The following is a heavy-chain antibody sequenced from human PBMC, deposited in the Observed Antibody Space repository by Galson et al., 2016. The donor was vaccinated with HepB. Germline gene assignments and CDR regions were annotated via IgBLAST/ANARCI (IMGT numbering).Heavy chain of an antibody. V-gene: IGHV3-15*01. Sequence: SLRLSCAASGFMFSTFAMNWVRQAPGKGLEWVGRIRSNTDFGTTDHAAPVKGRFTISRDDSKDTLYLQMNSLKTEDTAVYYCVRSGYCSGFRCYSHGFDMWGQGTMVTVSS. CDR1: GFMFSTFA. CDR3: VRSGYCSGFRCYSHGFDM. J-gene: IGHJ3*02. CDR2: IRSNTDFGTT. D-gene: IGHD2-15*01.